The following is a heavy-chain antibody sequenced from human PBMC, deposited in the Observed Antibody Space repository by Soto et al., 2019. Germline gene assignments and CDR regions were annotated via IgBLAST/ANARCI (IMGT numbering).Heavy chain of an antibody. J-gene: IGHJ5*02. CDR1: GGSISGYY. V-gene: IGHV4-59*01. D-gene: IGHD3-22*01. CDR3: TGAYYDVSGYSLDP. CDR2: MYNTGST. Sequence: SETLSLTCTVSGGSISGYYWSWIRQPPGKGLEWIGYMYNTGSTVYNPSFKSRVTISVDTSRNQFSLRLSSVSAADTAVYYCTGAYYDVSGYSLDPWGQGTSVTVSS.